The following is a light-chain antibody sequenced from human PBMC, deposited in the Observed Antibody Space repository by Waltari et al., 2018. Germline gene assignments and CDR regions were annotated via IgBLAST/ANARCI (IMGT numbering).Light chain of an antibody. J-gene: IGKJ5*01. CDR2: DAS. Sequence: EVVLTQSPATLSLSPGERATLSCRASQSVINSLAWYRQKHGQAPSLLIYDASTRAAGIPDRFSGSGSGTDFTLTIISLEPEDFAVYYCQLRTGWPMTFGQGTRLEIK. CDR1: QSVINS. V-gene: IGKV3-11*01. CDR3: QLRTGWPMT.